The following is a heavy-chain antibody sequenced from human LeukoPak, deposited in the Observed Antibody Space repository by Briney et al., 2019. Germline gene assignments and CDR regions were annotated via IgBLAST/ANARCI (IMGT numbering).Heavy chain of an antibody. Sequence: GGSMRLSCAASGTSFSSHWMHWVRPAPGKVLVWVAHIHRVVSRTTYADSVNGRFTIFRDNTKTTLYLQMNSLRAEDTAVYYCLRDIYTGTNGYLGQGWFDPWGQGTLVTVSS. CDR1: GTSFSSHW. V-gene: IGHV3-74*01. D-gene: IGHD1-1*01. CDR2: IHRVVSRT. J-gene: IGHJ5*02. CDR3: LRDIYTGTNGYLGQGWFDP.